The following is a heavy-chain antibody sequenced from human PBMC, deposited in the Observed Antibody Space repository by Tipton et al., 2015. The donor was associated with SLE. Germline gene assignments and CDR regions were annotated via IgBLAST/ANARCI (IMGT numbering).Heavy chain of an antibody. Sequence: SLRLSCTASGFTFGDYAMSWVRQAPGKGLEWVGFIRSKAYGGTTEYAASVKGRFTISRDDSKSIAYLQMNSLKTEDTAVYYCTTPTMVVTLPFDYWGQGPLVTVSS. CDR3: TTPTMVVTLPFDY. CDR2: IRSKAYGGTT. CDR1: GFTFGDYA. J-gene: IGHJ4*02. D-gene: IGHD4-23*01. V-gene: IGHV3-49*04.